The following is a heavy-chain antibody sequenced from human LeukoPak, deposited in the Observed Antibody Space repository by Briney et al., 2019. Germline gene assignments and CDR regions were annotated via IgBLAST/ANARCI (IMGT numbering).Heavy chain of an antibody. CDR1: GFTFDDYA. CDR2: ISWNSGSI. D-gene: IGHD6-19*01. CDR3: AKAIGQGGWNMAWGVFDY. V-gene: IGHV3-9*01. Sequence: GGSLRLSCAASGFTFDDYAMHWVRQAPGKGLEWVSGISWNSGSIGYADSVKGRFTISRDNAKNSLYLQMNSLRAEDTALYYCAKAIGQGGWNMAWGVFDYWGQGTLVTVSS. J-gene: IGHJ4*02.